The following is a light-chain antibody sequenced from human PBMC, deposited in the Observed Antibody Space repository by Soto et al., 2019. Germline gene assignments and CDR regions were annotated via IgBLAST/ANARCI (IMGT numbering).Light chain of an antibody. CDR3: QQSYTAPWT. Sequence: DIQMTQSPSSLSAFVGDRVTVSCRSSQPIITYLNWYQVKPGKAPKPLIFATSNLNSGVPSRFSGSGSGTDFTLTINNLQPEDFATYYCQQSYTAPWTFGQGTKVEL. CDR1: QPIITY. CDR2: ATS. V-gene: IGKV1-39*01. J-gene: IGKJ1*01.